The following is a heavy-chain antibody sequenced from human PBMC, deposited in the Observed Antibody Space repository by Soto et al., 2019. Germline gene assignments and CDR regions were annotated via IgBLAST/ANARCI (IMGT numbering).Heavy chain of an antibody. CDR1: GYTLSELF. Sequence: QVQLVQSGAEVKKPGASVKVSCKVSGYTLSELFVHWVRQAPGKGLEWLGGFDPEEGNIIYAQNFRGRVTMTDDTSTDTAHMELSSLRSDDTAVYYCATGFPQWELLQYWGQGTLLTVSS. CDR3: ATGFPQWELLQY. CDR2: FDPEEGNI. D-gene: IGHD1-26*01. V-gene: IGHV1-24*01. J-gene: IGHJ4*02.